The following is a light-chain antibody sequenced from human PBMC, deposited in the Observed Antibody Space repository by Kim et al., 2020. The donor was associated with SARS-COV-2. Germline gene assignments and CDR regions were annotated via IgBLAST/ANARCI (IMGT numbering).Light chain of an antibody. CDR1: SGHSSDG. Sequence: SGELTCTLGSGHSSDGIAWHRQQPEKGPRSLMKINTDNNRSKGDGIPDRFSGSSAAAELYLTISSIQTEDEADYACRNCGTNSHVFGTGTKVTVL. CDR3: RNCGTNSHV. J-gene: IGLJ1*01. CDR2: INTDNNR. V-gene: IGLV4-69*01.